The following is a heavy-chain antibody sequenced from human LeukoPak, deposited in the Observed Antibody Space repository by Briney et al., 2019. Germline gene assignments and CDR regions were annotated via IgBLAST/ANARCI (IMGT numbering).Heavy chain of an antibody. D-gene: IGHD3-22*01. V-gene: IGHV3-15*01. Sequence: PGGSLRLSCAASGFTFSNAWMSWVRQAPGKGLEWVGRIKSKTDGGTTDYAAPVKGRFTISRDDSKNTLYLQMNSLKTEDTAVYYCTTGRDYYDSSGYYWDRYYSDYWGQGTLVTVSS. CDR2: IKSKTDGGTT. CDR3: TTGRDYYDSSGYYWDRYYSDY. CDR1: GFTFSNAW. J-gene: IGHJ4*02.